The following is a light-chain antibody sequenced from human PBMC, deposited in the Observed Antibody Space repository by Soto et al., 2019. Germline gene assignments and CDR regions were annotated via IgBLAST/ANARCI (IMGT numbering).Light chain of an antibody. Sequence: QSALTQPPSVSGSPGQSVTISCTGTSTDFVSYNRVSWYQQPPGTAPKLMIYEVSKRPSGVPDRFSGSKSGNTASLTISGLQAADEADYYCSSYTAYTTLWVFGGGTKVTVL. V-gene: IGLV2-18*02. J-gene: IGLJ3*02. CDR3: SSYTAYTTLWV. CDR1: STDFVSYNR. CDR2: EVS.